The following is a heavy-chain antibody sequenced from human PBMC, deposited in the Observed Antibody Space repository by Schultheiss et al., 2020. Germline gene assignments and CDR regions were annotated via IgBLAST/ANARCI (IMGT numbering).Heavy chain of an antibody. Sequence: GASLKISCDASGFTFNSHRMNWVRQAPGKGLEWVSSISITSSYIYYADSVKGRFTVSRDNAENSLYLQMNSLRAEDTAVYYCAREGIFGYAFDIWGQGTMGTVSS. D-gene: IGHD3-3*02. CDR1: GFTFNSHR. J-gene: IGHJ3*02. CDR2: ISITSSYI. CDR3: AREGIFGYAFDI. V-gene: IGHV3-21*01.